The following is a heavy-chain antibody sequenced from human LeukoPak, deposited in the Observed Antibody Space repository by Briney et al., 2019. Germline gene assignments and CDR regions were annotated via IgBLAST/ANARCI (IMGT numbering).Heavy chain of an antibody. CDR2: VYYNGNT. J-gene: IGHJ4*02. Sequence: PSETLSLTCTVSGGSTSSNTFYWGWIRQPPGKGLEWIGAVYYNGNTYYSSSLKSRVTISVDTSKNQFSLKLNSVTAADTAVYLCARVKKVDTSLDYWGQGTLVTVSS. CDR1: GGSTSSNTFY. V-gene: IGHV4-39*01. CDR3: ARVKKVDTSLDY. D-gene: IGHD5-18*01.